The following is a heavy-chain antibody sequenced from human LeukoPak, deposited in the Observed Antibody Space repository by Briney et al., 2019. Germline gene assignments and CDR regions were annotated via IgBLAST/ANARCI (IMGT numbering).Heavy chain of an antibody. CDR2: INHSGST. CDR3: ALCAEGAFDI. J-gene: IGHJ3*02. V-gene: IGHV4-34*01. CDR1: GGSFSGYY. Sequence: PSETLSLTCAVYGGSFSGYYWSWIRQPPGKGLEWIGEINHSGSTNYNPSLKSRATISVDTSKNQFSLQLSSMTAADTAVYYCALCAEGAFDIWGQGTMVTVSS. D-gene: IGHD3-16*01.